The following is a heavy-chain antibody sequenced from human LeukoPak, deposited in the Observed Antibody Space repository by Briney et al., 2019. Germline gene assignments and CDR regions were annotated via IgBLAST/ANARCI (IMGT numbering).Heavy chain of an antibody. CDR1: AFSFSDYN. Sequence: GGSLRLSCAASAFSFSDYNMNWVRQAPGKGLEWVSSITSSGSYIYYADSVKGRFTISRDNSKNTLYLQMNSLRADDTAVYYCVKDHGWLLYSWGQGTLVTVSS. CDR3: VKDHGWLLYS. D-gene: IGHD3-9*01. V-gene: IGHV3-21*04. CDR2: ITSSGSYI. J-gene: IGHJ4*02.